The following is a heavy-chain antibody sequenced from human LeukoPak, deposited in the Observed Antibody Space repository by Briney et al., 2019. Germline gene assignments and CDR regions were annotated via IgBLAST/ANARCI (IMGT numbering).Heavy chain of an antibody. CDR1: GGSIRSYY. D-gene: IGHD4-17*01. CDR3: ARTGSTVTMLYPFDH. J-gene: IGHJ4*02. CDR2: IYYSGST. V-gene: IGHV4-59*01. Sequence: PSGTLSLTCTVSGGSIRSYYWSWIRQPPGKGLEWIGYIYYSGSTNYNPSLKSRVSISVDTSKNQFSLKLSSVTAADTAVYYCARTGSTVTMLYPFDHWGQGTLVTVS.